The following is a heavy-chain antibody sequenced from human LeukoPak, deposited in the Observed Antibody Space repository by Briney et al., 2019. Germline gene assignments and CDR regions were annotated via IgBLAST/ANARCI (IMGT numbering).Heavy chain of an antibody. J-gene: IGHJ4*02. CDR3: ARDHRYAFDT. CDR2: ISSDGGAI. Sequence: GGSLRLSCAPSGYTFKNLERNWVRQAPGKGLEWISYISSDGGAIHYADSVRGRFTISRDNAKNSVFLQMNNLRVEDTAVCYCARDHRYAFDTWGQGTLVTVSS. D-gene: IGHD5-12*01. CDR1: GYTFKNLE. V-gene: IGHV3-48*03.